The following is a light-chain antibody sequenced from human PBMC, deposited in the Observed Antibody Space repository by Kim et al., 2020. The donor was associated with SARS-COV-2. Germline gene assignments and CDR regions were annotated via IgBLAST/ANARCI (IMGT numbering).Light chain of an antibody. Sequence: SPGERATLSCRASQSVNSNLAWYQQKPGQAPRLLISGASSRASGVPARFSGTGSGTEFTLTISSLQSEDFALYYCQQYNNWPPWTFGQGTKVDIK. J-gene: IGKJ1*01. CDR2: GAS. CDR3: QQYNNWPPWT. V-gene: IGKV3-15*01. CDR1: QSVNSN.